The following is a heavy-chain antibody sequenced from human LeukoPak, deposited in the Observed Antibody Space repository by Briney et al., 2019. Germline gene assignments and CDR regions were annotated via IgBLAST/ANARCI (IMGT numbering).Heavy chain of an antibody. CDR2: IIPIFGTA. D-gene: IGHD3-16*02. CDR1: GGTFSSYA. J-gene: IGHJ4*02. V-gene: IGHV1-69*01. CDR3: ARAYYDYVWGSYPFDY. Sequence: SVKVSCKASGGTFSSYAISWVRQAPGQGLEWMGGIIPIFGTANYAQKFQGRVTITADESTSTAYMELSSLRSEDTAVYYCARAYYDYVWGSYPFDYWGQGTLVTVSS.